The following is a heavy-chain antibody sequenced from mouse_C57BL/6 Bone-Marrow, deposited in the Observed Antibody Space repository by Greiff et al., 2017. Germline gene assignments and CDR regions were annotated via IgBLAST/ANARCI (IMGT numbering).Heavy chain of an antibody. CDR2: IDPENGDT. V-gene: IGHV14-4*01. CDR3: TTGDY. J-gene: IGHJ2*01. Sequence: VQLQQSGAELVRPGASVMLSCTASGFNIKDDYMNWVKQRPEQGLEWIGWIDPENGDTEYDTKFQGKATITADTPSNTAYLQLSGLTSEDTAVYYCTTGDYWGQGTTLTFSS. CDR1: GFNIKDDY.